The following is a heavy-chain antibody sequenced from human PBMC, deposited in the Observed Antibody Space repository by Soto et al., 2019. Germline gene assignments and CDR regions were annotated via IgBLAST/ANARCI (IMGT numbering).Heavy chain of an antibody. J-gene: IGHJ5*02. Sequence: QLQLQESGPGLVKPSETLSLTCTVSGDSISSSSYYWGWIRQPPGKGLEWIGSIYYSGSTYYNPSLKSRVTISVDTSKNQFSLKLSSVTAADTAVYYCARRLYYGSGTEPFDPWGQGTLVTVSS. CDR3: ARRLYYGSGTEPFDP. V-gene: IGHV4-39*01. D-gene: IGHD3-10*01. CDR2: IYYSGST. CDR1: GDSISSSSYY.